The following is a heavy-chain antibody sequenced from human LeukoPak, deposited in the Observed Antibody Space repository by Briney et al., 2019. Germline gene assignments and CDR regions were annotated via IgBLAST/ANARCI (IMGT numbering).Heavy chain of an antibody. J-gene: IGHJ4*02. Sequence: ASVKVSCKASGYTFTSYGISWLRQAPGQRLYWVGWINGGSGNTKYSPEFQGRVTITRDTSASTAYMELSSLRSEDTAVYYCANPRYDSSGYYYVDWGQGTLVTVSS. CDR3: ANPRYDSSGYYYVD. V-gene: IGHV1-3*01. CDR2: INGGSGNT. D-gene: IGHD3-22*01. CDR1: GYTFTSYG.